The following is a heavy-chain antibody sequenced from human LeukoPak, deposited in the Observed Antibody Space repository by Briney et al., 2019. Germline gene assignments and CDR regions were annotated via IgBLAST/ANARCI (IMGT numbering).Heavy chain of an antibody. J-gene: IGHJ4*02. CDR3: ARGVYGNFES. V-gene: IGHV3-74*01. CDR1: GFTFNQYC. D-gene: IGHD3-10*01. Sequence: PGRSLRLSCAASGFTFNQYCMHWVRHGSGKGLACVSRISLDGSETDYADSVKGRFTVSTDNAKNTVYLQMNRLRVDDTAVYYCARGVYGNFESWGQGILVTVSS. CDR2: ISLDGSET.